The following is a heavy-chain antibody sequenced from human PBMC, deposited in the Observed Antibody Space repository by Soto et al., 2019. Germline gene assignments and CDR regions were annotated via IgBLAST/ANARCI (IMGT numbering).Heavy chain of an antibody. CDR3: ARRWGGTFDY. CDR1: GGSISSYY. V-gene: IGHV4-59*01. J-gene: IGHJ4*02. D-gene: IGHD2-21*01. CDR2: IYYSGST. Sequence: PSETLSLTCTVSGGSISSYYWSWIRQPPGKGLEWIGYIYYSGSTNYNPSLKGRVTISVDTSKNQFSLKRSSVTAADTAVYYCARRWGGTFDYWGQGTLVTVSS.